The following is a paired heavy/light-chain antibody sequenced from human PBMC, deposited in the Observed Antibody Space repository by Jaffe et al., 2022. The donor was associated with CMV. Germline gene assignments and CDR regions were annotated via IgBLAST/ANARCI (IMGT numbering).Light chain of an antibody. V-gene: IGKV1-39*01. CDR3: QQSYSTRWT. CDR2: AAS. J-gene: IGKJ1*01. Sequence: DIQMTQSPSSLSASVGDRVTITCRASQSISSYLNWYQQKPGKAPKLLIYAASSLQSGVPSRFSGSGSGTDFTLTISSLQPEDFATYYCQQSYSTRWTFGQGTKVEIK. CDR1: QSISSY.
Heavy chain of an antibody. J-gene: IGHJ3*02. CDR1: GGSISSYY. D-gene: IGHD6-13*01. CDR3: ARDIRGLRWSSSWYGLGALGAFDI. Sequence: QVQLQESGPGLVKPSETLSLTCTVSGGSISSYYWSWIRQPPGKGLEWIGYIYYSGSTNYNPSLKSRVTISVDTSKNQFSLKLSSVTAADTAVYYCARDIRGLRWSSSWYGLGALGAFDIWGQGTMVTVSS. V-gene: IGHV4-59*01. CDR2: IYYSGST.